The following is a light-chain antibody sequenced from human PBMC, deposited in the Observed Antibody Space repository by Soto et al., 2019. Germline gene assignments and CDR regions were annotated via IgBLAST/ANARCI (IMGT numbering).Light chain of an antibody. V-gene: IGLV6-57*04. Sequence: NFMLTQPHSVSESPGKTVTISCTRSSGSIGSNYVQWYQQRPGSAPTTVIYEDNQRPSGVPDRFSGSIDSSSNSASLTISGLKTEDEADYYCQSYDSSNPYVVFGGGTKVTVL. CDR1: SGSIGSNY. CDR2: EDN. J-gene: IGLJ2*01. CDR3: QSYDSSNPYVV.